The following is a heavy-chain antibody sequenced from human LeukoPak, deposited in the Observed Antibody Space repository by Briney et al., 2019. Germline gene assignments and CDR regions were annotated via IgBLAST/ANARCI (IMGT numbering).Heavy chain of an antibody. CDR3: XXGWDSSGYLPYFDY. V-gene: IGHV3-33*01. Sequence: GGSLRLSCAASGFTFSSYGMHWVRQAPGKGLEWVAVIWYDGSNKYYRDSVKGRFTISRDNSKNTLYLQMNSLRAEDTAVYYCXXGWDSSGYLPYFDYWGKGPLVTFS. CDR2: IWYDGSNK. CDR1: GFTFSSYG. D-gene: IGHD6-13*01. J-gene: IGHJ4*02.